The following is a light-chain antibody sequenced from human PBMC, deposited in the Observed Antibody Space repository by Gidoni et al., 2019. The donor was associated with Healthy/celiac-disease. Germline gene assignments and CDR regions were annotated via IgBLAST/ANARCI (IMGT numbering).Light chain of an antibody. CDR2: DAS. V-gene: IGKV3-11*01. Sequence: EIVLTQSPATLSLSPGERATLSCRASQSVSSYLAWYQQNPGQAPRLLIYDASNRATGIPARCSGSGSGTDFTLTISSLEPEDFAVYYCQQRSNWICLTFGGGTKVEIK. CDR3: QQRSNWICLT. CDR1: QSVSSY. J-gene: IGKJ4*01.